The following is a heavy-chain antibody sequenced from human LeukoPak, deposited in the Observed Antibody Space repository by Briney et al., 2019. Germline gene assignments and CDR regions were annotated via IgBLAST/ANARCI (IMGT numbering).Heavy chain of an antibody. CDR3: ARGFRLTGTGSTPMDV. V-gene: IGHV1-8*01. Sequence: ASVKVSCKASGYTFTSYDINWVRHATGQGLEWMGWMNPNCGNTGYAQKFQGRVTMTRNNSISTAYMELSSLRSEDTAVYYCARGFRLTGTGSTPMDVWGKGTTVTVSS. CDR1: GYTFTSYD. CDR2: MNPNCGNT. J-gene: IGHJ6*03. D-gene: IGHD2-8*02.